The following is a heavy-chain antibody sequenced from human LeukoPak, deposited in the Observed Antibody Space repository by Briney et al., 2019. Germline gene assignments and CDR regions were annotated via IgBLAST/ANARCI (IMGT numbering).Heavy chain of an antibody. CDR2: ISHSGSST. J-gene: IGHJ4*02. V-gene: IGHV3-23*01. CDR3: AKDRGTEYGDWGGH. Sequence: PGGSLRLSCAASGFIFSDYAMTWVRQSPGKGLEWVSSISHSGSSTYYADSVKGRFTISRDNSKNTLSLLLSSLRAGDTAVYYCAKDRGTEYGDWGGHWGQGTLVTVSS. CDR1: GFIFSDYA. D-gene: IGHD2-21*02.